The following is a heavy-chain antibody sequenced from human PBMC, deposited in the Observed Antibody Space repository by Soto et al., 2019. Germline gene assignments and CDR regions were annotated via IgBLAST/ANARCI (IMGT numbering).Heavy chain of an antibody. Sequence: PGGSLRLSCAASGFTFSSDGMHWVRQAPGKGLEWVAVISYDGSYQYYVDSVKGRFTISRDNSKNTLYLQMNSLRAEDTAVYYSAKDEISKTIRGDAFNFWGQGTMVTVSS. V-gene: IGHV3-30*18. D-gene: IGHD1-7*01. CDR2: ISYDGSYQ. CDR1: GFTFSSDG. J-gene: IGHJ3*01. CDR3: AKDEISKTIRGDAFNF.